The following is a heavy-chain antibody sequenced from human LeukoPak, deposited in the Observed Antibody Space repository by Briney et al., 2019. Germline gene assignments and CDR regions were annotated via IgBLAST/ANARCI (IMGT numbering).Heavy chain of an antibody. V-gene: IGHV4-59*08. J-gene: IGHJ4*02. CDR2: IYYSGST. CDR3: ARLTYYYDSSGYFDY. CDR1: GGSTSSYY. Sequence: PSETLSLTCTVSGGSTSSYYWSWIRQPPGKGLEWIGYIYYSGSTNYNPSLKSRVTISVDTSKNQFSLKLSSVTAADTAVYYCARLTYYYDSSGYFDYWGQGTLVTVSS. D-gene: IGHD3-22*01.